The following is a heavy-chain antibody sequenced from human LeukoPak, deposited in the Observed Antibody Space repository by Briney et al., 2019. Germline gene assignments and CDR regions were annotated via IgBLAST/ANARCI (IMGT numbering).Heavy chain of an antibody. CDR1: GYTFTSYY. CDR3: AKDLGGAYYDILTGYYRGPDY. V-gene: IGHV1-46*01. CDR2: INPSGGST. Sequence: GASVKVSCKASGYTFTSYYMHWVRQAPGQGLEWMGIINPSGGSTSYAQKFQGRVTMTRDTSTSTVYMELSSLRSEDTAVYYCAKDLGGAYYDILTGYYRGPDYWGQGTLVTVSS. D-gene: IGHD3-9*01. J-gene: IGHJ4*02.